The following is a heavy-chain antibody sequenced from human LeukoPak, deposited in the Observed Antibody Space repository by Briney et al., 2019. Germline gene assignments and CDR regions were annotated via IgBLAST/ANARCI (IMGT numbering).Heavy chain of an antibody. D-gene: IGHD2-15*01. Sequence: GGSLRLSCAASGFTLSSFGMHWVRQAPGKGLEWVAIIWSDRSNEVYIESVKGRFTISRDNSKNTLYLHMNSLRGEDTAMYFCARGCGGGPGCYILDYWGQGTLVTVSS. CDR3: ARGCGGGPGCYILDY. CDR1: GFTLSSFG. J-gene: IGHJ4*02. V-gene: IGHV3-33*01. CDR2: IWSDRSNE.